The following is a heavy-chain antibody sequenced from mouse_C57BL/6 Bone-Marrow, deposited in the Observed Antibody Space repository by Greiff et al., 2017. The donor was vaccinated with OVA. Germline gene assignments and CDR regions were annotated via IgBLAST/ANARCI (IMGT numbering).Heavy chain of an antibody. CDR1: GYAFSSSW. V-gene: IGHV1-82*01. CDR2: IYPGDGDT. J-gene: IGHJ4*01. Sequence: QVQLQQSGPELVKPGASVKISCKASGYAFSSSWMNWVKQRPGKGLEWIGRIYPGDGDTNYNGKFKGKATLTADKSSSTAYMQLSSLTSEDSAVXFCGRLGGTDLDHRGQGTSGTVPS. CDR3: GRLGGTDLDH.